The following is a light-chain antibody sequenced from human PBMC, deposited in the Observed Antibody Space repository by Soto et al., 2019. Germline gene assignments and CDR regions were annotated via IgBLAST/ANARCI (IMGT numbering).Light chain of an antibody. J-gene: IGLJ2*01. CDR1: NSNIGTNY. CDR3: GTWDGSLSAGV. CDR2: EDN. Sequence: SVLTKPPSVSAAPGQKVTISCSGSNSNIGTNYVCWYQQVPGTAPKLLIFEDNKRPSGIPDRFSGSKSGTSATLGITGLQTGDEADYYCGTWDGSLSAGVFGGGTKLTVL. V-gene: IGLV1-51*02.